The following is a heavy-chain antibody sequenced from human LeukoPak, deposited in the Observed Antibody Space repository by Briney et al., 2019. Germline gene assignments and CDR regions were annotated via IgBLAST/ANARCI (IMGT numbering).Heavy chain of an antibody. CDR2: ISSSGSTI. D-gene: IGHD3-3*01. Sequence: GGSLRLSCAASGFTFSDYYMSWIRQAPGKGLEWVSYISSSGSTIYYADSVKGRFTISRDNAKNSLYLQMNSLRAEDTAVYYCARDYDFWSGSAGYYGMDVWGQGTTVTVSS. J-gene: IGHJ6*02. CDR1: GFTFSDYY. V-gene: IGHV3-11*01. CDR3: ARDYDFWSGSAGYYGMDV.